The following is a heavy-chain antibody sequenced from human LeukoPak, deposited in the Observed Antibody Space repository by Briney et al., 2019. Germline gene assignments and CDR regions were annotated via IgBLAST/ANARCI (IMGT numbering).Heavy chain of an antibody. J-gene: IGHJ4*01. Sequence: GGSLRLSCATSGFNFGDYVMNWVRQAPGKGLEWVGSIRSKVYGGTSEYAVSVRGRAIISRDDSKSTAYLEMHRLKTEDTGVYYCAKGSFNPAFLDHWGQGNLVIVSS. CDR2: IRSKVYGGTS. V-gene: IGHV3-49*04. CDR3: AKGSFNPAFLDH. D-gene: IGHD1-26*01. CDR1: GFNFGDYV.